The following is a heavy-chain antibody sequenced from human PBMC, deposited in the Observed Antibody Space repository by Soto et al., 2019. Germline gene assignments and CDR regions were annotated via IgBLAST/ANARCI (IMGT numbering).Heavy chain of an antibody. CDR2: IWYDGSNK. Sequence: QVQLVEAGGGVVQPGGSLRLSCEATGFRFKEYGMHWVRQAPGKGQEWVAVIWYDGSNKYYSDTLEGRFTISRDNSKNTVSLQMNSLRVGDTAVYFCAKARASVRLSALDYWGQGTLVTVSS. CDR3: AKARASVRLSALDY. J-gene: IGHJ4*02. D-gene: IGHD2-2*01. V-gene: IGHV3-33*06. CDR1: GFRFKEYG.